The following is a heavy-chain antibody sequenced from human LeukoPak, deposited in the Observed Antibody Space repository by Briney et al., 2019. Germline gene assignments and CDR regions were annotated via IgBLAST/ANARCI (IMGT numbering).Heavy chain of an antibody. Sequence: RASETLSLTCTVSGGSISSYRWSWIRQSPGKGLEWIGFIFYGGSIDYSPSLQSRVTMSVDTSKSHLSLRLTSVTAAHTAVYFCARGVVIGQDDAFDIWGRGTMATVSS. CDR1: GGSISSYR. V-gene: IGHV4-59*12. CDR2: IFYGGSI. D-gene: IGHD3/OR15-3a*01. J-gene: IGHJ3*02. CDR3: ARGVVIGQDDAFDI.